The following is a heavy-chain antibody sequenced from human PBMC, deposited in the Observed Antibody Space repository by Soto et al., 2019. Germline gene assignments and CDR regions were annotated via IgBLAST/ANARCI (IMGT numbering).Heavy chain of an antibody. V-gene: IGHV3-21*01. CDR1: GFTFSSYS. J-gene: IGHJ3*02. CDR2: ISSSSSYI. D-gene: IGHD1-26*01. CDR3: AREELSREPPFGLSFDAFDI. Sequence: GGSLRLSCAASGFTFSSYSMNWVRQAPGKGLEWVSSISSSSSYIYYADSVKGRFTISRDNAKNSLYLQMNSLRAEDTAVYYCAREELSREPPFGLSFDAFDIWGQGTMVTVSS.